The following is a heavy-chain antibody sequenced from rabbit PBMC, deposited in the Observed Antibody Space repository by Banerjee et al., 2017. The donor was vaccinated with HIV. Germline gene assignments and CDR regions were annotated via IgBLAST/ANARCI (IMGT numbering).Heavy chain of an antibody. CDR3: ARSTSGYDIGDL. Sequence: QSLEESGGDLVKPGASLTLTCTASGFSFSSSYYMCWVRQAPGKGLEWIACIYTTSGNTYYASWAKGRFTISKTSSTTVTLQITSLTAADTATYFCARSTSGYDIGDLWGQGTLVTVS. J-gene: IGHJ4*01. CDR1: GFSFSSSYY. V-gene: IGHV1S40*01. CDR2: IYTTSGNT. D-gene: IGHD1-1*01.